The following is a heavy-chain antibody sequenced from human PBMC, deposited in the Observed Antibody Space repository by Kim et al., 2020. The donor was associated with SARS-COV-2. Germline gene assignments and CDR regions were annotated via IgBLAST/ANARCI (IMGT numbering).Heavy chain of an antibody. V-gene: IGHV1-24*01. J-gene: IGHJ4*02. Sequence: ASVKVSCNVSGYTLTELSMHWVRQAPGKGLEWMGGFDPEDGETIYAQKFQGRVTMTEDTSTDTAYMELSSLRSEDTAVYYCATDPHRGIAAAGTSQWGQGTLVTVSS. D-gene: IGHD6-13*01. CDR2: FDPEDGET. CDR3: ATDPHRGIAAAGTSQ. CDR1: GYTLTELS.